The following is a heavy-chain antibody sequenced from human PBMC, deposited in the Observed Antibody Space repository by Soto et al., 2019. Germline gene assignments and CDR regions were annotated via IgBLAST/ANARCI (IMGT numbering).Heavy chain of an antibody. V-gene: IGHV1-69*13. CDR3: ARAPDCSSTSCYYYYYYGMDV. CDR2: IIPIFGTA. D-gene: IGHD2-2*01. J-gene: IGHJ6*02. CDR1: GCTFSSYA. Sequence: ASVKVSCKASGCTFSSYAISWVRQAPGQGLEWMGGIIPIFGTANYAQKFQGRVTITADESTSTAYMELSSLRSEDTAVYYCARAPDCSSTSCYYYYYYGMDVWSQGTTVTVSS.